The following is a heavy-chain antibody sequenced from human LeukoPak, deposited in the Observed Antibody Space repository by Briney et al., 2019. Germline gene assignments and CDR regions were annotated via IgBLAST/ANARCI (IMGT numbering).Heavy chain of an antibody. V-gene: IGHV1-69*05. D-gene: IGHD6-19*01. CDR3: ARDQVVAGTVPDY. Sequence: GSSVQGSCKASGGTFISYVISWVRQGTVHWPVWVGRIIPIFGTANYAQKFQGRVTITTDESTSTAYMELSSLRSEDTAVYYCARDQVVAGTVPDYWGQGTLVTVSS. CDR2: IIPIFGTA. CDR1: GGTFISYV. J-gene: IGHJ4*02.